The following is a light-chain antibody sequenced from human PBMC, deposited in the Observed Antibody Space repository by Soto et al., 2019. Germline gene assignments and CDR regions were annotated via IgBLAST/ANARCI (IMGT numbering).Light chain of an antibody. CDR3: QQYYSSPWT. J-gene: IGKJ1*01. Sequence: DIVMTQSPDSLAVSLGERATTNCKSTQSVLYSSNNKNYLAWYQHKPGHPPKLLIYWASTRESGVPDGFSGSGSGTDFTLTISSLQAEDLAIYYCQQYYSSPWTFGQGTKVEIK. V-gene: IGKV4-1*01. CDR1: QSVLYSSNNKNY. CDR2: WAS.